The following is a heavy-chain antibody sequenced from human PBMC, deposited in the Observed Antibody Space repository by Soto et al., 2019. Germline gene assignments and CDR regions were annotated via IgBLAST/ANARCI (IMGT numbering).Heavy chain of an antibody. CDR3: ARDRVPKSSGYFPFDY. CDR1: GYTFISDG. D-gene: IGHD3-22*01. J-gene: IGHJ4*02. CDR2: ISTFNGKT. Sequence: QVQLVQSGAEVKKPGASVKVSCKASGYTFISDGISWVRQAPGQGLEWMGWISTFNGKTNYAQNVQGRVTMTTDTSTTTAYMELRSLKSDDTAVYYCARDRVPKSSGYFPFDYWGQGTLVTVSS. V-gene: IGHV1-18*01.